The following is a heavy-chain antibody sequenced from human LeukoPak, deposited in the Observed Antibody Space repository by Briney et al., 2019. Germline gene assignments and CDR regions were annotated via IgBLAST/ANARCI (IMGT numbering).Heavy chain of an antibody. CDR3: ARAPPRYGSGSFHFDF. Sequence: GGSLRLSCAVSGFTFNTYSMNWVRQAPGKGLEWVASISPSSSYIYYADSVTGRFTISRDNAKNSLYLQINSLRDEDTAIYYCARAPPRYGSGSFHFDFWGQGTLVTVSS. J-gene: IGHJ4*02. CDR1: GFTFNTYS. D-gene: IGHD3-10*01. V-gene: IGHV3-21*01. CDR2: ISPSSSYI.